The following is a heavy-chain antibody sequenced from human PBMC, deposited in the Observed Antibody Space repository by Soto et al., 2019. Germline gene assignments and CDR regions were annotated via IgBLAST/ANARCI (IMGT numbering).Heavy chain of an antibody. J-gene: IGHJ4*01. CDR2: IFSNGDK. CDR1: GFSLSNTKMG. CDR3: ARIYRPALTPNFDY. V-gene: IGHV2-26*01. D-gene: IGHD2-21*02. Sequence: QVTLKESGPVLVKPTETLTLTCTVSGFSLSNTKMGVSWIRQPPGKALEWLAHIFSNGDKSYTTSLKSRLTISMDNSKSQVVPMMNNLDPVHRATYVCARIYRPALTPNFDYSGQGTLVTVSS.